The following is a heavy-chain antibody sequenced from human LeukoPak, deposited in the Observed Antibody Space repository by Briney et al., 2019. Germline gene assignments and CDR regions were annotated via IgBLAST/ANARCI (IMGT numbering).Heavy chain of an antibody. CDR1: GFPFSNYN. V-gene: IGHV3-48*01. CDR2: ISSDGYTI. J-gene: IGHJ4*02. CDR3: ARPYCSSTSCPTFDD. Sequence: GSLRLSCAAVGFPFSNYNMNWVRQAPGKGLEWVSYISSDGYTIFYADSVQGRFTISRDNAKNSLFLQMNSLRAEDTAMYYCARPYCSSTSCPTFDDWGQGTLVTVSS. D-gene: IGHD2-2*01.